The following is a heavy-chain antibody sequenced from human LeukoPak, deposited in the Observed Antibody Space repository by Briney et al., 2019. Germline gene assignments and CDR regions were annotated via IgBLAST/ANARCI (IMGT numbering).Heavy chain of an antibody. CDR1: GYSITSSSW. J-gene: IGHJ4*02. CDR2: IYHSGTT. V-gene: IGHV4-28*01. CDR3: ARKENVYYYFDY. D-gene: IGHD3-10*01. Sequence: SETLSLTCAVSGYSITSSSWWGWIRQPPGKGLEWIGYIYHSGTTYYNPSLQSRVTMSVDTSKNQFTLKLSSVTAVDTAVYYCARKENVYYYFDYWGQGTLVTVSS.